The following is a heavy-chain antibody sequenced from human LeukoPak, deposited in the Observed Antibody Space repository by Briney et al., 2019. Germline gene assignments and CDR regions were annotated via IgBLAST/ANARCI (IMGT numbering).Heavy chain of an antibody. CDR2: IYYSGST. CDR1: GGSISDYY. D-gene: IGHD3-3*01. CDR3: ASKTYYDFWSGQALYYYYYGMDV. J-gene: IGHJ6*02. V-gene: IGHV4-59*08. Sequence: SETLSLTCAVSGGSISDYYWSWIRQPPGKGLEWIGYIYYSGSTNCNPSLKSRVTISVDTSKNQFSLKLSSVTAADTAVYYCASKTYYDFWSGQALYYYYYGMDVWGQGTTVTVSS.